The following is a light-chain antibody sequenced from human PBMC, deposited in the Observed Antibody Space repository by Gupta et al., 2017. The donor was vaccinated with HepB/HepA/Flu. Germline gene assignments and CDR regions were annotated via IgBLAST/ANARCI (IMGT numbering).Light chain of an antibody. CDR3: LLYYGGAQVWV. CDR2: STS. V-gene: IGLV7-43*01. Sequence: QIVVTQEPSLTVSPGGTVTLTCASSTGELSSGHYPNWFQQKPGQAPRPLIYSTSNKHSWTPARFAGSLLGGKAALTLSGVQPEGEAGYYCLLYYGGAQVWVCGGGTELTV. J-gene: IGLJ3*02. CDR1: TGELSSGHY.